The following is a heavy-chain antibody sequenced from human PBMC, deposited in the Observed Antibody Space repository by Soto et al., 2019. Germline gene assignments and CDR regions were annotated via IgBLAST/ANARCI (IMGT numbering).Heavy chain of an antibody. V-gene: IGHV4-39*01. J-gene: IGHJ5*02. CDR2: IYYSGST. CDR1: GGSISSSSSY. D-gene: IGHD4-17*01. Sequence: LCGGSISSSSSYWGWIRQPPGKGLEWIGYIYYSGSTNYNPSLKSRVTISVDTSNNQFYLKLNSVTAADTAVYYCARQPRGVATVTSVINWFDPWGQGALVTVSS. CDR3: ARQPRGVATVTSVINWFDP.